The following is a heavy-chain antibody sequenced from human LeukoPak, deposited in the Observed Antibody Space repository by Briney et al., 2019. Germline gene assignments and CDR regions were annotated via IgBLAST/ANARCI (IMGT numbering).Heavy chain of an antibody. J-gene: IGHJ4*02. D-gene: IGHD4-17*01. CDR3: AKGDDYGDTLFDY. CDR1: GFTFSGSA. Sequence: GGSLRLSCAASGFTFSGSAMSWVRQAPGKGLEWVSYISTTGSTIIYADSVKGRFTISRDNAKNSLYLQMNSLRAEDTAVYYCAKGDDYGDTLFDYWGQGTLVTVSS. V-gene: IGHV3-48*03. CDR2: ISTTGSTI.